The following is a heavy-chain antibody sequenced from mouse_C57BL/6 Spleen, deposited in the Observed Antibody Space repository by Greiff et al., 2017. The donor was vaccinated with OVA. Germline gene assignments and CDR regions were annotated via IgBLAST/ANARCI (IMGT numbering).Heavy chain of an antibody. Sequence: EVNLVESGAELVKPGASVKLSCTASGFNIKDYYMHWVKQRTEQGLEWIGRIDPEDGETKYAPKFQGKATITADTSSNTAYLQLSSLTSEDTAVYYCASQTAQAKGFDYWGQGTTLTVSS. CDR2: IDPEDGET. J-gene: IGHJ2*01. V-gene: IGHV14-2*01. D-gene: IGHD3-2*02. CDR1: GFNIKDYY. CDR3: ASQTAQAKGFDY.